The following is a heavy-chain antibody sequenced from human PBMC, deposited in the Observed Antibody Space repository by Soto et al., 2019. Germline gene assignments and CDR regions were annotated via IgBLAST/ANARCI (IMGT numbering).Heavy chain of an antibody. V-gene: IGHV4-59*01. CDR2: IYYSGST. CDR3: ARASSPTVSGYYSTPFDY. D-gene: IGHD3-22*01. CDR1: GGSISSYY. Sequence: PSETLSLTCTVSGGSISSYYWSWIRQPPGKGLEWIGYIYYSGSTNYNPSLKSRVTISVDTSKNQFSLKLSSVTAADTAVYYCARASSPTVSGYYSTPFDYWGQGTLVTVSS. J-gene: IGHJ4*02.